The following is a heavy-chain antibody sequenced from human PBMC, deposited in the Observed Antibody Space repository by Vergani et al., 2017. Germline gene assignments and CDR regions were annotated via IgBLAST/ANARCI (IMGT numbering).Heavy chain of an antibody. CDR2: ISGSGGSA. V-gene: IGHV3-23*04. CDR1: GFRFSSYA. D-gene: IGHD6-13*01. Sequence: VQLVESGGGVVQPGGSLRLSCAASGFRFSSYAMSWVRQAPGKGLEWVSAISGSGGSAYYAGSVKGRFTISRDNSKNTLYLQMNSLRTEDTAVYYCAKDDLRDTAAQQLVYYYYGMDVWGQGTTVTVSS. CDR3: AKDDLRDTAAQQLVYYYYGMDV. J-gene: IGHJ6*02.